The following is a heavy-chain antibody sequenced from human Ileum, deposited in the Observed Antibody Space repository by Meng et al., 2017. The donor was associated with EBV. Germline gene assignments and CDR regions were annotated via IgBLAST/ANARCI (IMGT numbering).Heavy chain of an antibody. CDR3: ARCYDSSGYYELNHFDH. CDR2: ITHSGST. Sequence: QLQQGVARLLKPSEALSLTCACYGVALSGYYWSWIRQPPGKGLEWIWEITHSGSTNYNSSLKSRVTILVDTSKNQLSLKMNSVTAADTAVYYCARCYDSSGYYELNHFDHWGQGTLVTVSS. J-gene: IGHJ4*02. V-gene: IGHV4-34*01. CDR1: GVALSGYY. D-gene: IGHD3-22*01.